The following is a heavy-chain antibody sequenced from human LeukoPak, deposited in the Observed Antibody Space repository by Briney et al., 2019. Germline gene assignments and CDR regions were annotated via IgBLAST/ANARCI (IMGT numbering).Heavy chain of an antibody. CDR3: ARPITKYTAVVWDY. J-gene: IGHJ4*02. Sequence: GASVKVSCKASGYTFTDYFINWVRQAPGQGLEWMGWINPYSGATNYVQKFQGRVLMTRDTSISTAYMELSSLRSDDTAIYYCARPITKYTAVVWDYWGQGTLVTVSS. V-gene: IGHV1-2*02. CDR1: GYTFTDYF. D-gene: IGHD5-18*01. CDR2: INPYSGAT.